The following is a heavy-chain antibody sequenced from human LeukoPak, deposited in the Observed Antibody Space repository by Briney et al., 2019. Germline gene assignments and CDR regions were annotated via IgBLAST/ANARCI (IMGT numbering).Heavy chain of an antibody. CDR2: FDPEDGET. Sequence: ASVKVSCKVSGYTLTELSMHWVRQAPGKGLEWMGGFDPEDGETIYAQKFQGRVTMTRDTSTSTVYMELSSLRSEDTAVYYCARGQDYVWGSYRYLGDYWGQGTLVTVSS. V-gene: IGHV1-24*01. CDR3: ARGQDYVWGSYRYLGDY. CDR1: GYTLTELS. D-gene: IGHD3-16*02. J-gene: IGHJ4*02.